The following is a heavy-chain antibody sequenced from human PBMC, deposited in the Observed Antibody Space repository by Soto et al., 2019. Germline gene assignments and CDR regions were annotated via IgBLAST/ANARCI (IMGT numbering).Heavy chain of an antibody. J-gene: IGHJ6*02. CDR1: GFTFSSYS. Sequence: GGSLRLSCAASGFTFSSYSMNWVRQAPGKGLEWVSSISSSSSYIYYADSVKGRFTISRDNAKNSLYLQMNSLRAEDTAVYYCARVGCSGGSCYSDYYYYYGMDVWGQGTTVTVPS. V-gene: IGHV3-21*01. D-gene: IGHD2-15*01. CDR3: ARVGCSGGSCYSDYYYYYGMDV. CDR2: ISSSSSYI.